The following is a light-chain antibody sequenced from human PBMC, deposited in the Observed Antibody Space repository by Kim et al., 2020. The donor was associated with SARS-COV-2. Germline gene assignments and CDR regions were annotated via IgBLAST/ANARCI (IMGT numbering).Light chain of an antibody. CDR1: QDISNY. V-gene: IGKV1-33*01. J-gene: IGKJ4*01. CDR3: QQYDNLPPLT. Sequence: ASVGDRVTITCQASQDISNYLNWYQQKPGKAPKLLIYDASNLETGVPSRFSGSGSGTDFTFTISSLQPEDIATYYCQQYDNLPPLTFGGGTKVEIK. CDR2: DAS.